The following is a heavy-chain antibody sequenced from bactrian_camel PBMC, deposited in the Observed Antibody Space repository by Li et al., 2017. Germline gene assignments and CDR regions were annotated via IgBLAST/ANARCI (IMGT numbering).Heavy chain of an antibody. CDR1: GGTYSTYR. V-gene: IGHV3S1*01. Sequence: HVQLVESGGGSVQAGGSLRLSCVASGGTYSTYRSYCMAWFRQAPGKEREGVARIATGSGNTYYADSVKGRFTISRDNAKNTLYLQMNSLKPEDTAVYYCTKSYFGASHNTFAFWGQGTQVTVS. J-gene: IGHJ4*01. CDR2: IATGSGNT. CDR3: TKSYFGASHNTFAF. D-gene: IGHD2*01.